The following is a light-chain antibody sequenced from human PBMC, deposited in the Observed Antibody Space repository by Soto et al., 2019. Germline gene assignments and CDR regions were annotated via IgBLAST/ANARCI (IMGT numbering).Light chain of an antibody. CDR2: EVS. CDR1: SSDAGGYNY. Sequence: QSALTQPPSASGSPGQSVTISCTGTSSDAGGYNYVSWYQQHPGKAPKLMIYEVSKRPSGVPDRFSGSKSGNTASLTVSGLQAEDEADYYCSSYAGSNKGVFGGGTKVTVL. V-gene: IGLV2-8*01. CDR3: SSYAGSNKGV. J-gene: IGLJ2*01.